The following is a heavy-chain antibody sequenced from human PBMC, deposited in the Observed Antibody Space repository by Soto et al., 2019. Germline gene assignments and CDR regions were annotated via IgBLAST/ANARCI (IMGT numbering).Heavy chain of an antibody. V-gene: IGHV1-18*04. D-gene: IGHD3-22*01. CDR2: ISDYNGNT. J-gene: IGHJ4*01. CDR3: ASETIYYTDGSGYHRLGY. Sequence: ASVKVSCKASGYTFTTYGFSWVRQAPGQGLECVGWISDYNGNTHYSQKFQGRVTMTTDTSTRTAYMELRRLTSGDTAVYYCASETIYYTDGSGYHRLGYWG. CDR1: GYTFTTYG.